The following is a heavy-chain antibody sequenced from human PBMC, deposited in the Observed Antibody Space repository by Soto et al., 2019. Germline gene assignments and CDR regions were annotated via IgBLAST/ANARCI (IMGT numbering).Heavy chain of an antibody. D-gene: IGHD2-15*01. V-gene: IGHV3-64*01. CDR1: GFTFSSYA. Sequence: GGSLRLSCAASGFTFSSYAMHWVRQAPGKGLEYVSAISSNGGSTYYANSVKGRFTISRDNSKNTLYLQMGSLRAEDMAVYYCARDNCSGGSCYSSYYYYYMDVWGKGTTVTVSS. CDR3: ARDNCSGGSCYSSYYYYYMDV. CDR2: ISSNGGST. J-gene: IGHJ6*03.